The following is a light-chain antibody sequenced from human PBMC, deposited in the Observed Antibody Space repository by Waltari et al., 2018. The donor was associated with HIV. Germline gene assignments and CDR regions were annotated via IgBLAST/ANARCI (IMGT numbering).Light chain of an antibody. CDR1: QSVLYSSNIRDY. J-gene: IGKJ2*01. Sequence: DIVMTQSPDSLAVSLGERATITCKSSQSVLYSSNIRDYLSWYQQKPGQPPKLLIYWASTRESGVPDRFSGSGSGTNFTLTISSLQAEDVAVYYCQQYHSIPQGYTFGQGTKLEIK. CDR3: QQYHSIPQGYT. V-gene: IGKV4-1*01. CDR2: WAS.